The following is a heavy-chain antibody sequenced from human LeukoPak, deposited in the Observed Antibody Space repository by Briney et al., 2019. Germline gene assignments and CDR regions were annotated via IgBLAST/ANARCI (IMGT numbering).Heavy chain of an antibody. D-gene: IGHD6-6*01. CDR2: ISGSGGSI. J-gene: IGHJ4*02. V-gene: IGHV3-23*01. CDR3: ARDLHSSSSLDY. CDR1: GFTFTTSG. Sequence: GGSLRLSCAASGFTFTTSGMSWVRQAPEKGLEWVSSISGSGGSIYYADSVKGRFTISRDNAKNTLYLQMNSLRAEDTAVYYCARDLHSSSSLDYWGQGTLVTVSS.